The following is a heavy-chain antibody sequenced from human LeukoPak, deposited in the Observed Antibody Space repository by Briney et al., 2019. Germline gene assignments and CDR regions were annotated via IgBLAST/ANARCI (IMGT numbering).Heavy chain of an antibody. CDR3: ARVLYYYDSSGYYWDY. D-gene: IGHD3-22*01. CDR2: IKQDGSEK. V-gene: IGHV3-7*04. J-gene: IGHJ4*02. Sequence: HPGGSLRLSCAASGFTFSSYWMSWVRQAPGKGLEWVANIKQDGSEKYYVDSVKGRFTISRDNAKNSLYLQMNSLRAEDTAVYYCARVLYYYDSSGYYWDYWGQGTLVTVSS. CDR1: GFTFSSYW.